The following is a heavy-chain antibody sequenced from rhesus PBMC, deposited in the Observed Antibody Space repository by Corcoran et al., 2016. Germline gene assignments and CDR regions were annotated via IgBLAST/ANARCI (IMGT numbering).Heavy chain of an antibody. V-gene: IGHV4-122*02. CDR1: GGSISSGYYY. Sequence: QVQLQESGPGLVKPSETLSLTCAVSGGSISSGYYYWSCIRQPPGKGLEWIGYITYSGSTSYNPSRKGRVPISRDTSKTKFSLKLSSVTAADTAVYYCAREIYGGGVDYWGQGVLVTVSS. D-gene: IGHD4-29*01. CDR2: ITYSGST. J-gene: IGHJ4*01. CDR3: AREIYGGGVDY.